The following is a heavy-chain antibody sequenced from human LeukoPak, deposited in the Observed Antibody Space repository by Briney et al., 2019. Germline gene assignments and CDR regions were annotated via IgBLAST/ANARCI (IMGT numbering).Heavy chain of an antibody. CDR2: ISYDENTE. J-gene: IGHJ6*02. V-gene: IGHV3-30*04. CDR1: RFAFNNHA. CDR3: ARDSYGMDV. Sequence: GGSLRLSCAASRFAFNNHAMHWVRQAPGKGLEWVTAISYDENTEYYADSVKGRFTISRDNSKNTLYLQMNSLRAEDTAVYYCARDSYGMDVWGQGTTVTVFS.